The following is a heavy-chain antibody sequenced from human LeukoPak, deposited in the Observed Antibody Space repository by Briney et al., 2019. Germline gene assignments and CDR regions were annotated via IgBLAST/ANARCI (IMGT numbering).Heavy chain of an antibody. CDR2: IKQDGSEK. CDR3: ARQDYDILTGLTSYAFDI. V-gene: IGHV3-7*01. J-gene: IGHJ3*02. CDR1: GFTFSSYW. Sequence: GGSLRLSCAASGFTFSSYWMSWVRQAPGKGLEWVANIKQDGSEKYYVDSVKGRFTTSRDNAKNSLYLQMNSLRAEDTAVYYCARQDYDILTGLTSYAFDIWGQGTMVTVSS. D-gene: IGHD3-9*01.